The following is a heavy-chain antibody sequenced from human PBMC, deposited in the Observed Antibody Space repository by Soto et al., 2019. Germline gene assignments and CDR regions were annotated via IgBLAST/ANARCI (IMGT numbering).Heavy chain of an antibody. J-gene: IGHJ6*02. CDR3: ARRGYYDSSGYSYGMDV. Sequence: QLQLQESGPGLVKPSETLSLTCTVSGGSISSSSYYWGWIRQPPGKGLEWIGSIYYSGSTYYNPSLKSRVTIAVDTSKNQFSLKLSSVTAADTAVYYCARRGYYDSSGYSYGMDVWGQGTTVTVSS. CDR1: GGSISSSSYY. CDR2: IYYSGST. V-gene: IGHV4-39*01. D-gene: IGHD3-22*01.